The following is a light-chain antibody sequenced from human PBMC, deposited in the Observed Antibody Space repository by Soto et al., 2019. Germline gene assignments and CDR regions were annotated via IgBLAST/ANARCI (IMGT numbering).Light chain of an antibody. CDR3: SSYAGSNNVV. V-gene: IGLV2-8*01. Sequence: QSALSQPPSASGSPGQSVTISCTGTSSDVGGYNYVSWYQHHPGKAPKLMIYEVTKRPSGVPDRFSGSKSGNTASQTVSGLQAEDDSDYYCSSYAGSNNVVFGGGTKVTVL. J-gene: IGLJ2*01. CDR1: SSDVGGYNY. CDR2: EVT.